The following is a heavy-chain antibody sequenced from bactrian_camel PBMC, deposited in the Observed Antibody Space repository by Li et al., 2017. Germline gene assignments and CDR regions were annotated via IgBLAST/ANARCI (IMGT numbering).Heavy chain of an antibody. Sequence: HVQLVESGGGSVQTGGSLRLSCVASGNRYNNKSMGWFRQAPGKEREGVAIIYTPGGTTDYAEAVKGRFTISRDSANNMIYLQMNSLKPEDTAMYYCAADHHLTDPLCKPTGTGVKFGYWGQGTQVTVS. V-gene: IGHV3S54*01. J-gene: IGHJ6*01. D-gene: IGHD7*01. CDR1: GNRYNNKS. CDR3: AADHHLTDPLCKPTGTGVKFGY. CDR2: IYTPGGTT.